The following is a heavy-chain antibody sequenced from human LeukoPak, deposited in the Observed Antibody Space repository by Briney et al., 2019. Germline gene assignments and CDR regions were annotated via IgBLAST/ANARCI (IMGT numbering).Heavy chain of an antibody. D-gene: IGHD3-10*01. CDR2: INHSGST. CDR3: ARGPLWFGELVNYYYYMDV. Sequence: PSETLSLTCAVYGGSFSGYYWSWIPQPPGKGLEWIGEINHSGSTNYNPSLKSRVTISVDTSKNQFSLKLSSVTAADTAVYYCARGPLWFGELVNYYYYMDVWGKGTTVTVSS. CDR1: GGSFSGYY. V-gene: IGHV4-34*01. J-gene: IGHJ6*03.